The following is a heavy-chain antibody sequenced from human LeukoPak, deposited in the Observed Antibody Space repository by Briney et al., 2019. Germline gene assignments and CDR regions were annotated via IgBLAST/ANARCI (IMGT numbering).Heavy chain of an antibody. D-gene: IGHD3-10*01. Sequence: QSGGSLRLPCAASGFTFSSYAMSWVRQAPGKGLEWVSAISGSGGSTYYADSVKGRFTISRDNSKNTLYLQMNSLRAEDTAVYYCAKVGMVRGVIRGVDAFDIWGQGTMVTVSS. J-gene: IGHJ3*02. CDR2: ISGSGGST. CDR1: GFTFSSYA. V-gene: IGHV3-23*01. CDR3: AKVGMVRGVIRGVDAFDI.